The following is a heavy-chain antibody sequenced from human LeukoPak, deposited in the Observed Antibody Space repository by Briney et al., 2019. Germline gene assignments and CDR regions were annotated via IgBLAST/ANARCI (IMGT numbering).Heavy chain of an antibody. D-gene: IGHD2-2*02. CDR3: ARALDIVVVPAAIGGYYYMDV. CDR1: GGTFSSYA. Sequence: GASVKVSCKASGGTFSSYAISRVRQAPGQGLEWMGGIIPIFGTANYAQKFQGRVTITADESTSTAYMELSSLRSEDTAVYYCARALDIVVVPAAIGGYYYMDVWGKGTTVTVSS. V-gene: IGHV1-69*13. CDR2: IIPIFGTA. J-gene: IGHJ6*03.